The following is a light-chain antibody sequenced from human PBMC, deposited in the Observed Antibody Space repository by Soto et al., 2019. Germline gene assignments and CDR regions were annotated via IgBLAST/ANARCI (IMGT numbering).Light chain of an antibody. J-gene: IGLJ1*01. CDR3: CSFAGSFSYV. V-gene: IGLV2-11*01. CDR1: SSDVGRYDY. CDR2: DVT. Sequence: QSALTQPRSVSGSPGQSVTISCTGTSSDVGRYDYVSWYQQHPGKAPKLIIYDVTERPAGVPDRFSGYKSGNTASLTISGLQAEDEADYSCCSFAGSFSYVFGGGTKVTVL.